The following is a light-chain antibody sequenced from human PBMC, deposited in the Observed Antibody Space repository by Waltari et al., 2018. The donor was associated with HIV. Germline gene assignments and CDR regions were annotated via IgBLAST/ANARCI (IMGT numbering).Light chain of an antibody. CDR1: NIGSKG. V-gene: IGLV3-21*04. CDR3: QVWHISTDHWV. Sequence: SYVLTQPPSVSVAPGKTASITCEAANIGSKGVHRYQQKPGQAPILVIYYDSDRPAGIPGRFSGSNSGNTATLTISRVEAGDEAGYFCQVWHISTDHWVFGAGTKLTVV. J-gene: IGLJ3*02. CDR2: YDS.